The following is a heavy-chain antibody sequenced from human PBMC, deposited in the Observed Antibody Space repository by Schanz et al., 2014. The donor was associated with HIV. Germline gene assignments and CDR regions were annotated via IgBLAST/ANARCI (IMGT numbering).Heavy chain of an antibody. Sequence: QVQLVESGGGVVQPGRSLRLSCAASGFTFSSYGMHWVRQAPGKGLEWVAVIWYDGSNKYYGDSVKGRFTISRDNSKNTLYLQMNSLRAEDTAVYYCARGAGDTDWGRIWGQGTLVTVSS. D-gene: IGHD5-18*01. J-gene: IGHJ3*02. V-gene: IGHV3-33*01. CDR1: GFTFSSYG. CDR2: IWYDGSNK. CDR3: ARGAGDTDWGRI.